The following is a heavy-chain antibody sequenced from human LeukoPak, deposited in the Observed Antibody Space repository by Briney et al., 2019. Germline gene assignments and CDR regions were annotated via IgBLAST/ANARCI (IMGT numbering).Heavy chain of an antibody. CDR3: ARAVGSSGCDY. J-gene: IGHJ4*02. V-gene: IGHV3-7*01. D-gene: IGHD6-19*01. CDR1: GFTFNNYW. CDR2: ISQEGSEK. Sequence: GGSLRLSCAASGFTFNNYWLTWVRQAPGKGLEWVAKISQEGSEKYYVDSVKGRFTISRDSGKNSLYLQMTSLRAEDTAVYYCARAVGSSGCDYWGQGTLVTVSS.